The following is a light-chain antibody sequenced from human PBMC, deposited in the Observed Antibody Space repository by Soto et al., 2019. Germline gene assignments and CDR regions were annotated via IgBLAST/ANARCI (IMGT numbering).Light chain of an antibody. V-gene: IGLV1-47*01. CDR2: RNN. J-gene: IGLJ2*01. Sequence: QSVLTQPPSASGTPGQRVTISCSGSSSNIGSNYVYWYQQLPGTVPKLLIYRNNQRPPGVPDRFSGSKSGTSASLAISGLRSEDEADYYCAAWDDSLSGVVFGGGTKLTVL. CDR3: AAWDDSLSGVV. CDR1: SSNIGSNY.